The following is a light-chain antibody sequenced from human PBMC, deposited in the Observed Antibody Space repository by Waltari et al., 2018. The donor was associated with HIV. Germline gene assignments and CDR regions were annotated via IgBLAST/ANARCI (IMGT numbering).Light chain of an antibody. CDR2: ATS. CDR1: QNINSY. CDR3: QQSYSTPWT. V-gene: IGKV1-39*01. Sequence: DIQMTQSPSSLSASVGDRVTLTCRESQNINSYLNWYQQRPGKAPELLIYATSSLQSGVPSRFSGSGSGTDFTLTISSLQPEDFATYYCQQSYSTPWTFGPGTKVDVK. J-gene: IGKJ3*01.